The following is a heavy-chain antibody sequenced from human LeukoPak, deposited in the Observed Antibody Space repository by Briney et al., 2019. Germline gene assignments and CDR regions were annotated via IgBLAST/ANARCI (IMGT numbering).Heavy chain of an antibody. J-gene: IGHJ4*02. Sequence: SGGSLRLSCAASGFTFTYAWMSWVRQAPGKGLEWVGFIRNKAYGGTAEYAASVKGRFTISRDDSKSIAYLQMNSLKTEDTAVYYCARGIIGLRGFDYWGQGTLVTVSS. D-gene: IGHD1-20*01. V-gene: IGHV3-49*04. CDR2: IRNKAYGGTA. CDR1: GFTFTYAW. CDR3: ARGIIGLRGFDY.